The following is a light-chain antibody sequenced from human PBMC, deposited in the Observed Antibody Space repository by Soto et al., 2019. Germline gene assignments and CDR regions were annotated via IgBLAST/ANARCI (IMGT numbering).Light chain of an antibody. V-gene: IGKV1D-17*01. CDR1: QGISNY. CDR2: AAS. Sequence: NIQMTQSPSAMSASVGDRVTITCRARQGISNYLAWFQQKPGKVPKHLIYAASSLQSGVPSRFSGSGSGTEFTLTISSLQPEDFATYYCRQHNSYPPRFTFGPGTKVDIK. J-gene: IGKJ3*01. CDR3: RQHNSYPPRFT.